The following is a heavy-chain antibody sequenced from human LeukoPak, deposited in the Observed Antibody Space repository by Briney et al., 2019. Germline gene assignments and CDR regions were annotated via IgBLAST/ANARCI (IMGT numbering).Heavy chain of an antibody. J-gene: IGHJ4*02. CDR3: ARSSTYGLGYLDY. CDR1: GFTVSSNY. CDR2: IYTGGTT. V-gene: IGHV3-53*01. D-gene: IGHD3-10*01. Sequence: GGSLRLSCAASGFTVSSNYMSWVRQAPGKGLEWVSVIYTGGTTYYADSVKGRFTISRDNSKNTLYLQMNSLRAEDTAVYYCARSSTYGLGYLDYWGQGTLVTVSS.